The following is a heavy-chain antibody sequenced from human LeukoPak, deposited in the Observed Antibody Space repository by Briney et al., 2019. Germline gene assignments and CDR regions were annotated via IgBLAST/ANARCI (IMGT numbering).Heavy chain of an antibody. D-gene: IGHD1-26*01. V-gene: IGHV3-33*01. CDR2: VWYDGSIK. CDR1: GFTFSSYG. Sequence: GGSLRLSCAASGFTFSSYGMHWVRQAPGKGLEWVAVVWYDGSIKYYADSVKGRFTLSRDDSKNTLYLQMNSLRDDDTAVYYCVREDGYCGSHMVCWGQGTLVTVSS. CDR3: VREDGYCGSHMVC. J-gene: IGHJ4*02.